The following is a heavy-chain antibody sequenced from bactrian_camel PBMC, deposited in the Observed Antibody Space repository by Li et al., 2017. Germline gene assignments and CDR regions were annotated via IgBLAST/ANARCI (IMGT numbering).Heavy chain of an antibody. CDR3: AKPSIGSMGWAEAFGS. CDR2: VDSDGGT. D-gene: IGHD5*01. Sequence: VQLVESGGGSVQAGGSLRLSCAFSGYVSSIICLGWFRQPPGKARDGVAAVDSDGGTTYADSVKGRFTISRDNAKNALCLQLNSLKTEDTAMYYCAKPSIGSMGWAEAFGSWGQGTQVTVS. J-gene: IGHJ6*01. V-gene: IGHV3S53*01. CDR1: GYVSSIIC.